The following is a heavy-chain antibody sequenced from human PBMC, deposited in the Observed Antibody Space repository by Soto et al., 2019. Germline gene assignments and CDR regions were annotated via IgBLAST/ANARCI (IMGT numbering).Heavy chain of an antibody. D-gene: IGHD6-13*01. CDR1: GYSFTSYW. CDR3: ARHLPYTSSRYFVGGHNWFDP. Sequence: ESLTISFRGSGYSFTSYWIGLVRQMPGKGLEWMGIIYPGDSDTRYSPSFQGQVTISADKSISTAYLQWSSLKASDTAMYYCARHLPYTSSRYFVGGHNWFDPWGQGTLVTVSS. V-gene: IGHV5-51*01. J-gene: IGHJ5*02. CDR2: IYPGDSDT.